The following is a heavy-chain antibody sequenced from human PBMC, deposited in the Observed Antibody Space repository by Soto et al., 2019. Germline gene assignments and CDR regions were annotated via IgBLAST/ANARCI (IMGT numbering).Heavy chain of an antibody. CDR3: ARFAVGATFDY. CDR1: GGSISSRS. CDR2: ISSSSSTI. D-gene: IGHD1-26*01. J-gene: IGHJ4*02. V-gene: IGHV3-48*01. Sequence: ETLSLTCTVSGGSISSRSYYWGWIRQAPGKGLEWVSYISSSSSTIYYAGSVKGRFTISRDNAKNSLYLQMNSLRAEDTAVYYCARFAVGATFDYWGQGTLVTVSS.